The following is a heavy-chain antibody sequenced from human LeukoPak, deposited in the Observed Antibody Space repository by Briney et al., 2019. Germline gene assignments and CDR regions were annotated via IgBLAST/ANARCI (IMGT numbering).Heavy chain of an antibody. V-gene: IGHV3-23*01. CDR2: ITATGGTK. CDR3: AKDYSGAYFRGADY. Sequence: SGGSLRLSCAASGFSFYGYAMSWVRQVPGKGLKWVATITATGGTKFYADSVKGRFTISRDNSKNTLHLQMNSLRAEDTAVYYCAKDYSGAYFRGADYWGQGTLVTVSS. CDR1: GFSFYGYA. J-gene: IGHJ4*02. D-gene: IGHD1-26*01.